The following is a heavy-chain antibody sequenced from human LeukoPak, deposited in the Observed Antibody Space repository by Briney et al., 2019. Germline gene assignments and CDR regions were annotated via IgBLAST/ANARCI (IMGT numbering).Heavy chain of an antibody. J-gene: IGHJ5*02. CDR1: GVSFNAYY. Sequence: SETLSLTCTVSGVSFNAYYWSWIRQSPGKGLEWIGEDSPGGYNKYIPSLKSRVSISVDTSESQLSLRLSSVTAADTAMYYCARIRCGHTGDICYNHWAQGTLVTVSS. V-gene: IGHV4-34*01. CDR3: ARIRCGHTGDICYNH. D-gene: IGHD2-8*02. CDR2: DSPGGYN.